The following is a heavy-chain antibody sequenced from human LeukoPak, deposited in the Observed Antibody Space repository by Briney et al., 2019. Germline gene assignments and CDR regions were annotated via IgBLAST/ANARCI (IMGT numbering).Heavy chain of an antibody. D-gene: IGHD3-10*01. CDR1: GGSFSGYL. CDR2: INHSGSA. V-gene: IGHV4-34*01. Sequence: SETLSLTCGVYGGSFSGYLWNWIRQPPGKGLEWLGEINHSGSANYHPSLKSRVTISVDTSKNQVSLSLSSVTAADTAVYYCAGGARESYYNWFDPWGQGTLVTVPS. CDR3: AGGARESYYNWFDP. J-gene: IGHJ5*02.